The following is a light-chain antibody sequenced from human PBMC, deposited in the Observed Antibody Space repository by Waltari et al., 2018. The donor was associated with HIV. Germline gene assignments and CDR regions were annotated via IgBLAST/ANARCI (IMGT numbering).Light chain of an antibody. Sequence: QSVLTQPPSVSGAPGQRVTISCTGSSSNIGAGYDVHWYQQVPGTAPKLLIFGNRNRPSGVPARCSGSKSATSASLAITGLQAEDEADYYCQSYDSSLTVVIFGGGTKLTVL. CDR3: QSYDSSLTVVI. J-gene: IGLJ2*01. CDR1: SSNIGAGYD. CDR2: GNR. V-gene: IGLV1-40*01.